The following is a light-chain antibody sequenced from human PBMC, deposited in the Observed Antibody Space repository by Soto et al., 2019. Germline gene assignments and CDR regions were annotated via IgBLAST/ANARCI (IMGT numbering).Light chain of an antibody. V-gene: IGLV2-23*01. CDR3: CSSAGSSTYVL. CDR2: EGN. Sequence: QSALTQPASVSGSPGQSSTISCPGTRSDVGSYNLVSWYKHHPCRAPKLMIYEGNKRSSGVSNRFSGSKSGNTASLTISGLQAEYEAEYSLCSSAGSSTYVLFGGGTKLTGL. CDR1: RSDVGSYNL. J-gene: IGLJ2*01.